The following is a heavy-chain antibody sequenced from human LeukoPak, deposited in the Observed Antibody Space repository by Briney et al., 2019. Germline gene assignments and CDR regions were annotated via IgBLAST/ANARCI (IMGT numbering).Heavy chain of an antibody. CDR3: ARVAAYYGSGSYYGY. CDR2: INPSGGST. J-gene: IGHJ4*02. V-gene: IGHV1-46*01. D-gene: IGHD3-10*01. CDR1: GYTFTSYY. Sequence: ASVKVSCKASGYTFTSYYMHWVRQAPGQGLEWMGLINPSGGSTSYAQKFQGRVTMTRDTSTSTVYMELSSLRSEDTAVYYCARVAAYYGSGSYYGYWGQGTLVTVSS.